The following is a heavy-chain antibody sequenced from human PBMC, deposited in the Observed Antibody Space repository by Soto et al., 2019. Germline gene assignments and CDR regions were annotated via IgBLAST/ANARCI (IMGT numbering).Heavy chain of an antibody. CDR2: IIPIFGTA. J-gene: IGHJ6*02. D-gene: IGHD3-3*01. CDR1: GGTFSSYA. CDR3: ARSADFWSGYYTNYYYGMDV. Sequence: SVTVSFPASGGTFSSYALSCVRPAPGKGLEVMGGIIPIFGTANYAQKFQGRVTITADESTSTAYMELSSLRSEDTAVYYCARSADFWSGYYTNYYYGMDVWGQGTTVTGSS. V-gene: IGHV1-69*13.